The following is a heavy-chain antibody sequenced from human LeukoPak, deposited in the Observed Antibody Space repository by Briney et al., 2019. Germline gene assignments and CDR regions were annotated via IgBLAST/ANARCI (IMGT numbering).Heavy chain of an antibody. J-gene: IGHJ6*02. Sequence: GGSLRLSCAASGFTFSSYAMDWVRQAPGKGLEWVALISYEGSNKSYADSVKGRFTISRDNSKNTLYLQMNSLRAEDTAVYYCAKDYYDSSGYDSLSYYYGMDVWGQGTTVTVSS. CDR2: ISYEGSNK. CDR3: AKDYYDSSGYDSLSYYYGMDV. D-gene: IGHD3-22*01. CDR1: GFTFSSYA. V-gene: IGHV3-30*18.